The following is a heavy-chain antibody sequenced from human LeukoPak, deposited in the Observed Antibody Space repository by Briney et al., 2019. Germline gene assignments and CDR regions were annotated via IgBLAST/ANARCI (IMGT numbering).Heavy chain of an antibody. J-gene: IGHJ4*02. CDR2: IYYSGST. CDR1: GGSISSGGYY. Sequence: SETLSLTCTVSGGSISSGGYYWSWNRQHPGKSLEWIGYIYYSGSTYYNPSLKSRVTISVDTSKNQFSLKLSSVTAADTAVYYCARANDSSGYYYFDYWGQGTLVTVSS. V-gene: IGHV4-31*03. CDR3: ARANDSSGYYYFDY. D-gene: IGHD3-22*01.